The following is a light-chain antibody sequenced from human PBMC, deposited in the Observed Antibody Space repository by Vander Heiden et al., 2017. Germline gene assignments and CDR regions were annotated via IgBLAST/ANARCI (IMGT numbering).Light chain of an antibody. J-gene: IGKJ1*01. V-gene: IGKV3-15*01. Sequence: ASTLAVAPVEEAAPTCSAGRKVSSNLACYQQKQRRTPRHLMYGASTSITSVPARFSGSRAGTEFTLPIISLQSEDFAVYYCRQQANWGSTFG. CDR2: GAS. CDR3: RQQANWGST. CDR1: RKVSSN.